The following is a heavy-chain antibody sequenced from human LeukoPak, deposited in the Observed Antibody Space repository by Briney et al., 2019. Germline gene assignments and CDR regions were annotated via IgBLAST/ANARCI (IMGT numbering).Heavy chain of an antibody. Sequence: GGSLRLSCAASGFTFDDYATHWVRQAPGEGLEWVSGISWNSGSIGYADSVKGRFTISRDNAKNSLYLQMNSLRAEDTALYYCAKDNPGTPYYYGMDVWGQGTTVTVSS. J-gene: IGHJ6*02. CDR1: GFTFDDYA. CDR2: ISWNSGSI. D-gene: IGHD1-1*01. V-gene: IGHV3-9*01. CDR3: AKDNPGTPYYYGMDV.